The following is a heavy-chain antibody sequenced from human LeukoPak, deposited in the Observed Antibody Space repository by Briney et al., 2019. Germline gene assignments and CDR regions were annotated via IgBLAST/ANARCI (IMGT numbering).Heavy chain of an antibody. D-gene: IGHD6-6*01. J-gene: IGHJ4*02. CDR1: GGTFSSYA. CDR3: ASLGARLSPYYFDY. Sequence: SVKVSCKASGGTFSSYAISWVRQAPGQGLEWMGGIIPIFGTANYAQKFQGRVTITADESTSTAYMELSSLRPEDTAVYYCASLGARLSPYYFDYWGQGTLVTVSS. V-gene: IGHV1-69*01. CDR2: IIPIFGTA.